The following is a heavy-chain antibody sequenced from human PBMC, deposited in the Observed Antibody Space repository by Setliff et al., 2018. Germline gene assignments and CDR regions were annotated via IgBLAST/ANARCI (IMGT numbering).Heavy chain of an antibody. CDR3: ATVGGRSSDGDH. D-gene: IGHD3-3*01. Sequence: KASETLSLTCTVSGGSISSGDFYWTWIRQSPGKGLEWIGYIAYSGSTDSNPSLQSRATMSIDASKNQFSLELRSVSAADTAVYYCATVGGRSSDGDHWGQGTLVTVSS. J-gene: IGHJ1*01. CDR2: IAYSGST. CDR1: GGSISSGDFY. V-gene: IGHV4-30-4*01.